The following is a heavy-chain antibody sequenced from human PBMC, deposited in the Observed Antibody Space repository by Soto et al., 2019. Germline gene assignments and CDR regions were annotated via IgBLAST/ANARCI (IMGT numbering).Heavy chain of an antibody. CDR1: GGTFSNDI. Sequence: SVKVSCKASGGTFSNDIITWVRQAPGQGLEWMGRIIPLLDITNYAQKFQGRVTITADKSASTAYMELNSLRSEDTAVYYCVRDSPIGSTYSGYDGIDYWGQGTLVTVSS. CDR2: IIPLLDIT. V-gene: IGHV1-69*04. J-gene: IGHJ4*02. D-gene: IGHD5-12*01. CDR3: VRDSPIGSTYSGYDGIDY.